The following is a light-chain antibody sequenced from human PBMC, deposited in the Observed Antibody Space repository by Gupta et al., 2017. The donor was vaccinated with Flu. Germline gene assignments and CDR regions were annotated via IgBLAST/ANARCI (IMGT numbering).Light chain of an antibody. CDR2: QDT. CDR3: QAWDSSTDYV. J-gene: IGLJ1*01. V-gene: IGLV3-1*01. Sequence: SGDKLGDKYACWYQQRPGQSPLLVIYQDTKRPSGIPERFSGSNSGNTATLTISGTQAMDEADYYCQAWDSSTDYVFGTGTKVTVL. CDR1: KLGDKY.